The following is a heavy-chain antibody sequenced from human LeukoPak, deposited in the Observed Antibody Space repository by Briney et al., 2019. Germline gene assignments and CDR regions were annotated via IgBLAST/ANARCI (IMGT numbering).Heavy chain of an antibody. CDR2: INPNSGGT. J-gene: IGHJ3*02. Sequence: ASVKVSCKASGYTFTGYYMHWVRQAPGQGLEWMGWINPNSGGTNYAQKFQGRVTMTRDTSISTAYMELSRLRSDDTAVYYCARPNSILEPDAFDIWGQGTMVTVSS. CDR1: GYTFTGYY. V-gene: IGHV1-2*02. D-gene: IGHD1-1*01. CDR3: ARPNSILEPDAFDI.